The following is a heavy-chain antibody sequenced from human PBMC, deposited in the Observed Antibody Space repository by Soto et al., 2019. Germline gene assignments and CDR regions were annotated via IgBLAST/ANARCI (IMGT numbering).Heavy chain of an antibody. V-gene: IGHV3-23*01. J-gene: IGHJ6*02. CDR3: ASSSGDLDVYGMDI. CDR2: VTGGGHTT. CDR1: GCTFSRYA. D-gene: IGHD3-10*01. Sequence: GGSLRLSCAASGCTFSRYAMSWVRHAPGKGLECVSTVTGGGHTTYNADSVNGRFTISRDNSKNTLYLQMNNLRAEDTAIYYCASSSGDLDVYGMDIWGPGTTVTVSS.